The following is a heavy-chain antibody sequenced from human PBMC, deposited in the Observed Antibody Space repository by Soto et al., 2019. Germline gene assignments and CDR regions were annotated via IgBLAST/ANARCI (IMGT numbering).Heavy chain of an antibody. CDR2: IMPIFAAP. V-gene: IGHV1-69*06. CDR1: GGTISTNV. J-gene: IGHJ4*02. Sequence: QVQLMQSGAEVKKPGSSVKVSCKASGGTISTNVISWVRQAPGQGLEWMGEIMPIFAAPNNAQKFQGRLTITEDTSTTTVYMELSSLTSEDTALYFCATGARYCSGGSCYPDDWGQGTLVIVSS. D-gene: IGHD2-15*01. CDR3: ATGARYCSGGSCYPDD.